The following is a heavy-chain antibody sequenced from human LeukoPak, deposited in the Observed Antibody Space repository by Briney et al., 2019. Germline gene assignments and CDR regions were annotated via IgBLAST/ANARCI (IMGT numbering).Heavy chain of an antibody. V-gene: IGHV3-53*04. CDR2: IYSGGTT. D-gene: IGHD5-18*01. CDR1: GFNVSTNC. J-gene: IGHJ4*02. Sequence: GGSLRLSCAASGFNVSTNCMTWVRQAPGKGLEWVSTIYSGGTTYYADSVMGRFTISRHNSRNTLYLQMNSLRAEDTAVYYCARVDTVMAYYFDLWGQGTLVTVSS. CDR3: ARVDTVMAYYFDL.